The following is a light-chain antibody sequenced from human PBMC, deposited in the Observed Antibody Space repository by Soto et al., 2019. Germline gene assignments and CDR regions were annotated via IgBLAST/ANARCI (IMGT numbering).Light chain of an antibody. CDR2: GAS. CDR3: QQYGTSPRT. J-gene: IGKJ5*01. CDR1: QSLLHITGETF. Sequence: DVVMTQTPLSLSVAPGQPASISCKYXQSLLHITGETFLFWYRQKPGQAPRLLIYGASNRATGVPDRFSGSGSGTAFTLTITSLEPEDFAVYYCQQYGTSPRTFGQGTRLEIK. V-gene: IGKV2D-29*01.